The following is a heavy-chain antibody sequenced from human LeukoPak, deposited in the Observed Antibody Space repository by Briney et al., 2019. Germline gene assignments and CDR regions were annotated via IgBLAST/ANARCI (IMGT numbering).Heavy chain of an antibody. V-gene: IGHV4-61*01. J-gene: IGHJ4*02. D-gene: IGHD3-16*01. CDR3: ARDWGGYYYFDY. CDR2: IYYSGST. CDR1: GGSVSSGSYY. Sequence: SETLSLTCTVSGGSVSSGSYYWSWIRQPPGKGLEWIGYIYYSGSTNCNPSLKSRVTISVDTSKNQFSLKLSSVTAADTAVYYCARDWGGYYYFDYWGQGTLVTVSS.